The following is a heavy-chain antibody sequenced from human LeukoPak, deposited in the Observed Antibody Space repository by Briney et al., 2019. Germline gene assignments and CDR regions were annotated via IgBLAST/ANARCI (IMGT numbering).Heavy chain of an antibody. CDR1: GGTFSSYA. V-gene: IGHV1-69*06. D-gene: IGHD2-21*02. Sequence: SVKVSCKASGGTFSSYAISWVRQAPGLGLEWMGGIIPIFGTANYAQKFQGRVTITADKSTSTAYMELSSLRSEDTAVYYCANAYCGGDCYWGNSDYWGQGTLVTVSS. J-gene: IGHJ4*02. CDR3: ANAYCGGDCYWGNSDY. CDR2: IIPIFGTA.